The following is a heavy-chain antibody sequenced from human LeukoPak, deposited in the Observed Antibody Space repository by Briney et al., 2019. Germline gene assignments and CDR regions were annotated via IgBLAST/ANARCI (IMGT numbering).Heavy chain of an antibody. Sequence: AGGSLRLSCAASGFTFSSYAMYWVRQAPGKGREWVSRIFGSGGSTHYADSVKGRFTISRDNSKNTVYLQMNSLRAEDTAVYYCAKTTTGYSSGRFPGWPVDYWGQGTLVTVSS. D-gene: IGHD6-19*01. J-gene: IGHJ4*02. CDR3: AKTTTGYSSGRFPGWPVDY. CDR2: IFGSGGST. V-gene: IGHV3-23*01. CDR1: GFTFSSYA.